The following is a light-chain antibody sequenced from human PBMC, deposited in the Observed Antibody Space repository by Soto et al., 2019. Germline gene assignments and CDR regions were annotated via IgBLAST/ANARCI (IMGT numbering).Light chain of an antibody. CDR3: QHYGSSPPFT. CDR2: AAS. CDR1: QSISSGS. Sequence: VLISAPATSSLTPGERATLSCRASQSISSGSLAWYQQKPGQAPRLLIFAASARVTGIPDRFSGSGSGTGFTLTISRLEPEDFAVYYCQHYGSSPPFTFGPGTKVDIK. V-gene: IGKV3-20*01. J-gene: IGKJ3*01.